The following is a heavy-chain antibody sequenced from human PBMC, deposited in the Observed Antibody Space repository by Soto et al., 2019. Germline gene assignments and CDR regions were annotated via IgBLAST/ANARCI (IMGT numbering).Heavy chain of an antibody. J-gene: IGHJ4*02. CDR1: GGSFSGYY. V-gene: IGHV4-34*01. Sequence: PSDTLSLTCAVYGGSFSGYYWSWIRQPPGKGLEWIGEINHSGSTNYNPSLKSRVTISVDTSKNQFSLKLSSVTAADTAVYYCARGLSGYYDILTGYSQTSAFDYWGQGTLVTVSS. CDR3: ARGLSGYYDILTGYSQTSAFDY. CDR2: INHSGST. D-gene: IGHD3-9*01.